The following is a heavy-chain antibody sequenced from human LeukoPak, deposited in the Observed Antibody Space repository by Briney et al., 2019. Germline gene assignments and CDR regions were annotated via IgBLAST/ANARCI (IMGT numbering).Heavy chain of an antibody. V-gene: IGHV4-39*07. Sequence: PSETLSLTCTVSGDSISSTSYYWGWIRQPPGKGLEWIGSIYYTGSTLYNPFLKSRVTISVDTSKNQFSLKLSSVTAADTAVYYCARLPIRYGVRGLDYWGQGTLVTVSS. CDR1: GDSISSTSYY. D-gene: IGHD3-10*01. J-gene: IGHJ4*02. CDR2: IYYTGST. CDR3: ARLPIRYGVRGLDY.